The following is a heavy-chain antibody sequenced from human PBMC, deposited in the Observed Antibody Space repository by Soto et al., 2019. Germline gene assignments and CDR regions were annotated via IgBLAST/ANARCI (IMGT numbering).Heavy chain of an antibody. Sequence: PSETLSLTCTVSGGSISSYHWSWIRESPVNGLEWIGNIYYSGSTNYNPSLKSRVIISVDTSKNQFSLKLSSVTAADTAMYYCARDRSGGYNWFDPWGQGTLVTVSS. CDR1: GGSISSYH. J-gene: IGHJ5*02. V-gene: IGHV4-59*01. CDR2: IYYSGST. D-gene: IGHD3-10*01. CDR3: ARDRSGGYNWFDP.